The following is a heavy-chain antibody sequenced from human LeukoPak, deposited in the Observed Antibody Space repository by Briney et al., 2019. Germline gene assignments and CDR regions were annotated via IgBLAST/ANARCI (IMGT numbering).Heavy chain of an antibody. Sequence: ASVKVSCKASGYTLTSYDINWVRQATGQGLEWMGWMNPNSGNTGYAQKFQGRVTMTRNTSISTAYMELSSLRSEDTAVYYCARAHSMVRGVIVRAPAPGYWGQGTLVTVSS. V-gene: IGHV1-8*01. D-gene: IGHD3-10*01. CDR2: MNPNSGNT. J-gene: IGHJ4*02. CDR3: ARAHSMVRGVIVRAPAPGY. CDR1: GYTLTSYD.